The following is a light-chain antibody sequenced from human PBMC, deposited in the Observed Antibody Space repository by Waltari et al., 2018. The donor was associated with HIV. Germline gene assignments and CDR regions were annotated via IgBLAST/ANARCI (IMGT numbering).Light chain of an antibody. CDR3: CAYASTNSPYYI. V-gene: IGLV2-14*01. Sequence: QSALTQPASVSGSPGQSIPIPCPGTNHDVGSYDFVPLYQQPPGKAPKLPIYKSFPRASGISDRFSASRSGNTASLTISGLQPEDEADYYCCAYASTNSPYYIFGGGTTVT. CDR1: NHDVGSYDF. CDR2: KSF. J-gene: IGLJ1*01.